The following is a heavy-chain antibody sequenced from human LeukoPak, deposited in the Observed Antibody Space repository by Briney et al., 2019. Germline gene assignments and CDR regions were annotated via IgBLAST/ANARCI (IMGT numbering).Heavy chain of an antibody. CDR2: MNPNSGNT. V-gene: IGHV1-8*01. D-gene: IGHD2-15*01. J-gene: IGHJ6*03. Sequence: ASVKVSCKASVYTFTSYDINWVRQAPGRGLEWMGWMNPNSGNTVYAQKFQGRITMTRNTSISTAYMELSSLRSEDTAVYYCARESGGNYYYYYMDVWGKGTTVTISS. CDR3: ARESGGNYYYYYMDV. CDR1: VYTFTSYD.